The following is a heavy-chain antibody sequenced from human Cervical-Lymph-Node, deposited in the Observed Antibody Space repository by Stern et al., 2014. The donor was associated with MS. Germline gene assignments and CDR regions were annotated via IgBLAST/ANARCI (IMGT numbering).Heavy chain of an antibody. V-gene: IGHV3-48*02. CDR3: TRVTPGRVVVAANAQAPDY. Sequence: EVQLVESGGGLVQPGGSLRLSCLTSGFTFSTYSMRWVRQAPGKGLEWISYISGSSGTIKYADSVKGRFTISRDNAKKSLYLQMNGLRDEDTAVYYCTRVTPGRVVVAANAQAPDYWGQGTLVTVAS. D-gene: IGHD2-15*01. CDR2: ISGSSGTI. CDR1: GFTFSTYS. J-gene: IGHJ4*02.